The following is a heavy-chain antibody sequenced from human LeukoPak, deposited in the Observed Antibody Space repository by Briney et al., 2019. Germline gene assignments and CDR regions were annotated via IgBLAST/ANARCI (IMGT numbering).Heavy chain of an antibody. CDR1: GFSFNTYA. CDR2: ISNTGGST. J-gene: IGHJ4*02. Sequence: PGGSLRLSCAASGFSFNTYAMSWVRQAPGKGLEWVSAISNTGGSTYYADSVKGRFTISRDNSKNTLSLQMNSLRAEDTAVYYCAKALYGGHDYWGQGTLVTVSS. D-gene: IGHD4-23*01. V-gene: IGHV3-23*01. CDR3: AKALYGGHDY.